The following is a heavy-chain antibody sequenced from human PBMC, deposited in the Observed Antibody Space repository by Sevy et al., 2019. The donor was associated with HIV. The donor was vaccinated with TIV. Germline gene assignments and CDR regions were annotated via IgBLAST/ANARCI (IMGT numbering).Heavy chain of an antibody. CDR3: ASGGYYDSSAFDY. CDR2: ISEDGSEK. D-gene: IGHD3-22*01. J-gene: IGHJ4*02. Sequence: GGSLRLSCAAAGFTFSSYWMNWVRQAPGKGLEWVAYISEDGSEKYYVDSVKGRFTISRDNAKNSLYMQMNSLRAEDTAVYYCASGGYYDSSAFDYWGQGTLVTVSS. V-gene: IGHV3-7*01. CDR1: GFTFSSYW.